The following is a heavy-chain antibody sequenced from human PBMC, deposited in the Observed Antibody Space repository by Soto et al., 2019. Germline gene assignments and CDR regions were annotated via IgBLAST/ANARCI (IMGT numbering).Heavy chain of an antibody. CDR2: ISYDGSNK. J-gene: IGHJ6*02. CDR3: AKGHTLLWFGELFNYYGLDV. D-gene: IGHD3-10*01. CDR1: GFTFSSYG. V-gene: IGHV3-30*18. Sequence: GSLRLSCAASGFTFSSYGMHWVRQAPGKGLEWVAVISYDGSNKYYADSVKGRFTISRDNSKNTLYLQMNSLRAEDTAVYYCAKGHTLLWFGELFNYYGLDVWGQGITVTVSS.